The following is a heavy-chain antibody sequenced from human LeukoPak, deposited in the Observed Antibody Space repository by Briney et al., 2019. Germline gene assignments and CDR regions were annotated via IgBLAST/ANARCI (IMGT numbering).Heavy chain of an antibody. Sequence: GGSLRLSCAASGFTFSSYEMNWVRQAPGKGLEWVSYISSSGSTIWYADSVKGRFTISRDNAKNSLYLQMNNLRAEDTAVYYCVRLNWFDPWGQGTLVTVSS. CDR2: ISSSGSTI. CDR3: VRLNWFDP. CDR1: GFTFSSYE. V-gene: IGHV3-48*03. J-gene: IGHJ5*02.